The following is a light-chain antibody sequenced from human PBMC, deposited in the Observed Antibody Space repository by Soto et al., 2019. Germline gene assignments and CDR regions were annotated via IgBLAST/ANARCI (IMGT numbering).Light chain of an antibody. CDR2: GAS. CDR3: QHYNNWPPWT. J-gene: IGKJ1*01. V-gene: IGKV3-15*01. CDR1: QSVSSN. Sequence: EIVMTQSPATLSVSPGERATLSCRASQSVSSNLAWYQQKPGQAPRLLIYGASTRATGIPARFSGSGSGTVFTLTISNLQSEDFAVYYCQHYNNWPPWTFGQGTKVEIK.